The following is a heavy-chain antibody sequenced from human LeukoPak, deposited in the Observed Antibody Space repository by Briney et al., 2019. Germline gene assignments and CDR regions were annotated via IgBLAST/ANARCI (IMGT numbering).Heavy chain of an antibody. CDR2: ISHYNGNT. D-gene: IGHD2-15*01. CDR1: GYTFITYG. V-gene: IGHV1-18*01. J-gene: IGHJ4*02. CDR3: AREGYCSGGSCHSGIIDF. Sequence: ASVKVSCKASGYTFITYGISWVRQAPGQGLEWMGWISHYNGNTNYAQKLQGRLTMTTDTSTSTAYMELRSLRSDDTALYYCAREGYCSGGSCHSGIIDFWGQGTLVTVSS.